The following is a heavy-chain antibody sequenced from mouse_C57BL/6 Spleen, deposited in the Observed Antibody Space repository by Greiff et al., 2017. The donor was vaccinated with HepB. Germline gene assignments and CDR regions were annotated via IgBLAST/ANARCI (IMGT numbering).Heavy chain of an antibody. J-gene: IGHJ4*01. V-gene: IGHV1-81*01. CDR2: IYPRSGNT. Sequence: QVHVKQSGAELARPGASVKLSCKASGYTFTSYGISWVKQRTGQGLEWIGEIYPRSGNTYYNEKFKGKATLTADKSSSTAYMELRSLTSEDSAVYFCARPGGHHYAMDYWGQGTSVTVSS. CDR3: ARPGGHHYAMDY. CDR1: GYTFTSYG.